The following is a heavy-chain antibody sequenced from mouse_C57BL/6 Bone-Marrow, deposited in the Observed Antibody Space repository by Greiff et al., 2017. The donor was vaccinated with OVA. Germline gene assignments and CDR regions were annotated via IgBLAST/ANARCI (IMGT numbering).Heavy chain of an antibody. CDR1: GYTFTSYW. J-gene: IGHJ2*01. Sequence: QVQLKQPGAELVMPGASVKLSCKASGYTFTSYWMHWVKQRPGQGLEWIGEIDPSDSYTNYNQKFKGKSTLTVDKSSSTAYMQHSSLTSEDSAVYYCARLVYEDYWGQGTTPTVSS. CDR2: IDPSDSYT. D-gene: IGHD1-1*01. V-gene: IGHV1-69*01. CDR3: ARLVYEDY.